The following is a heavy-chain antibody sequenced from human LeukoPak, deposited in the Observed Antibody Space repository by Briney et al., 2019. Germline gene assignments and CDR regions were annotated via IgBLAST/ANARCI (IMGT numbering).Heavy chain of an antibody. CDR3: ARVAGHCTGGSCYDY. V-gene: IGHV4-59*12. J-gene: IGHJ4*02. CDR2: IYHNGIT. D-gene: IGHD2-15*01. Sequence: PSETLSLTCTVSGGSISSYYWSWIRQPPGKGLEWIGYIYHNGITNYNPFLKSRVTISVDKSKNQFSLNLSSVTAADTALYYCARVAGHCTGGSCYDYWGQGTLITVSS. CDR1: GGSISSYY.